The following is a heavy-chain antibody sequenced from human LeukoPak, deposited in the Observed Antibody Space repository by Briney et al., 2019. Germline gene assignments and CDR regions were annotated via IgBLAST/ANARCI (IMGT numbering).Heavy chain of an antibody. CDR2: TYYRSKWYN. CDR3: ARDRGSVRYYFDY. D-gene: IGHD1-26*01. J-gene: IGHJ4*02. Sequence: SQTLSLTFAISGDSVSSNSVAWNWIRQSPSRGLEWLGSTYYRSKWYNDYALSVKSRITINPDTSKNQYSLQLNSVTPEDTAVYYCARDRGSVRYYFDYWGQGTLVTVSS. V-gene: IGHV6-1*01. CDR1: GDSVSSNSVA.